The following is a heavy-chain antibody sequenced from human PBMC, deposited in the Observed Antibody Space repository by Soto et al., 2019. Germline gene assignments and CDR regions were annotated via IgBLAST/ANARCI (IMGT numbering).Heavy chain of an antibody. CDR1: GFRFSDYY. CDR2: ISGLSTDT. CDR3: AKNSTSWRTSNPGGFDN. D-gene: IGHD2-2*01. J-gene: IGHJ4*02. Sequence: GGSLRLSCAASGFRFSDYYMAWFRPPPGEGLEWISQISGLSTDTKYADSVKGRFTISRDNAKRSLSLQMDSLRAEDTAVYYCAKNSTSWRTSNPGGFDNWGQGTLVTVSS. V-gene: IGHV3-11*06.